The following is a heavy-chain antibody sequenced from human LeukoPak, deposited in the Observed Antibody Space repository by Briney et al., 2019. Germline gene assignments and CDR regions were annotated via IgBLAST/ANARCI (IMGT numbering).Heavy chain of an antibody. CDR3: GRAPRPVAWNWFDP. CDR1: GFTFGDYA. Sequence: GGSLRLSCRTSGFTFGDYALSWFRQASGKGLEWVGFIRSKSYGGTAEYAASVKDRFTISRDDSTRIAYLQMKSLKTEDTGVYYCGRAPRPVAWNWFDPWGQGTLVTVSS. J-gene: IGHJ5*02. V-gene: IGHV3-49*03. D-gene: IGHD2-15*01. CDR2: IRSKSYGGTA.